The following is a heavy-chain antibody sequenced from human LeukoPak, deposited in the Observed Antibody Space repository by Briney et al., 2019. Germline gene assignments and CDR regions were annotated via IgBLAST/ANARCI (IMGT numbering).Heavy chain of an antibody. CDR3: AHSYDTAMSHYFDY. D-gene: IGHD5-18*01. Sequence: SGPTLAKPTQTLTLTCTFSGVSLRTSGAGVGWIRQPPGKALEWLAVIYLDGGPRYSPSLVSRLTITNNTSKNHVVLTMTNMDPVDTAAYFCAHSYDTAMSHYFDYWGQGTLVTVSS. V-gene: IGHV2-5*02. CDR2: IYLDGGP. CDR1: GVSLRTSGAG. J-gene: IGHJ4*02.